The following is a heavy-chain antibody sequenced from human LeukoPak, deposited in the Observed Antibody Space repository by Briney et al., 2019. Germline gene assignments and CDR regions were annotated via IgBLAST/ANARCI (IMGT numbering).Heavy chain of an antibody. Sequence: PGGSLRLSCAASGFTFSSYAMSWVRQAPGKGLEWVSAISGSGGSTYYADSVKGRFTISRDNSKNTLYLQRNSLRAEDTAVYYCAKSVQEFNYYDSSGWDYWGQGTLVTVSS. CDR3: AKSVQEFNYYDSSGWDY. D-gene: IGHD3-22*01. CDR2: ISGSGGST. J-gene: IGHJ4*02. V-gene: IGHV3-23*01. CDR1: GFTFSSYA.